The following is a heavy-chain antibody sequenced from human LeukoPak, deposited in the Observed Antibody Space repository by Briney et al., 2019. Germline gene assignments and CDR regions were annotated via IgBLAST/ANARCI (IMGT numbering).Heavy chain of an antibody. D-gene: IGHD3-10*01. CDR3: AKELYFGSGSYPDY. J-gene: IGHJ4*02. CDR1: GFTFSSYG. CDR2: ISPDGSNK. Sequence: GRSLRLSCAASGFTFSSYGMHWVRQAPDKGLEWVAVISPDGSNKYYADSVKGRFTISRDNSKNTLYLQMNSLRVEDTAVYNCAKELYFGSGSYPDYWVQGTLVTVCS. V-gene: IGHV3-30*18.